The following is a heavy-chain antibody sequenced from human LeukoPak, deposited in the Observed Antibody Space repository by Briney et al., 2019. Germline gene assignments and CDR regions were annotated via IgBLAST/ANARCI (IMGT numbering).Heavy chain of an antibody. CDR2: MNPNSGNT. D-gene: IGHD6-6*01. Sequence: ASVKVSCKASGYSFTSYDINWVRQATGQGLEWMGWMNPNSGNTGYAQKFQGRVTMTRNTSISTAYMELSSLRSDDTAVYYCARAERIAARSGYNSFDPWVQGTLVTVSS. CDR1: GYSFTSYD. V-gene: IGHV1-8*01. CDR3: ARAERIAARSGYNSFDP. J-gene: IGHJ5*02.